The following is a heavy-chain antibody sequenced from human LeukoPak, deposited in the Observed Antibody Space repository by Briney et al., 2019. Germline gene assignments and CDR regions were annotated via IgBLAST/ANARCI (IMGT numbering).Heavy chain of an antibody. D-gene: IGHD1-7*01. CDR3: ARKAQYNGHYPLDY. Sequence: GGSLRLSCAASGFTFTSYSMSWVRQAPGKGLEWVSGTSDRGDYAYYADSVKGRFTISRDSSKNTLFLQMNSLRAEDTALYFCARKAQYNGHYPLDYWGQGTLVTVSS. V-gene: IGHV3-23*01. CDR1: GFTFTSYS. J-gene: IGHJ4*02. CDR2: TSDRGDYA.